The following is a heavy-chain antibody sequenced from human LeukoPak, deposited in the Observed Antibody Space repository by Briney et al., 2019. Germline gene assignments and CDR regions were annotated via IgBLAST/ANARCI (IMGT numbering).Heavy chain of an antibody. CDR2: IIPILGIA. J-gene: IGHJ4*02. D-gene: IGHD3-9*01. Sequence: SVKVSCKASGGTFSSYAISWVRQAPGQGLEWMGRIIPILGIANYAQKFQGRVTMTRDTSISTAYMELSRLRSDDTAVYYCARETGLDYWGQGTLVTVSS. CDR3: ARETGLDY. V-gene: IGHV1-69*04. CDR1: GGTFSSYA.